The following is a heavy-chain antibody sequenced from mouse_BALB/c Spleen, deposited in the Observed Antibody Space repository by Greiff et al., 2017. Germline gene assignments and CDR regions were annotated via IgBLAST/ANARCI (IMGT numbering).Heavy chain of an antibody. V-gene: IGHV5-6-4*01. CDR3: TRGRRYFDV. CDR1: GFTFSSYT. CDR2: ISGGGSYT. J-gene: IGHJ1*01. Sequence: EVQVVESGGGLVKPGGSLKLSCAASGFTFSSYTMSWVRQTPEKRLEWVATISGGGSYTYYPDSVKGRSTISRDNTTNTLYLQMSSLKSEDTAMYYCTRGRRYFDVWGEGTTVTVSS.